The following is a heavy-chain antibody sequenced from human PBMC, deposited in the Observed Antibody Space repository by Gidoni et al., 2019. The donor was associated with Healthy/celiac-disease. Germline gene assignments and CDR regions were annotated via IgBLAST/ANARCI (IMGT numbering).Heavy chain of an antibody. Sequence: QVQLQQWGAGLLKPSETLSLTCAVYGGSFSGYYWSWIRQPPGKELEWSGEINHSGSTNYNPSLKSRVTISVDTSKNQFSLKLSSVTAADTAVYYCARGKFTVHHGIDYYYYGMDVWGQGTTVTVSS. J-gene: IGHJ6*02. CDR3: ARGKFTVHHGIDYYYYGMDV. D-gene: IGHD4-17*01. CDR1: GGSFSGYY. CDR2: INHSGST. V-gene: IGHV4-34*01.